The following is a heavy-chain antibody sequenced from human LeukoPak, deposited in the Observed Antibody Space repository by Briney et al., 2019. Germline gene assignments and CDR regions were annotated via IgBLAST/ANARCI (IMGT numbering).Heavy chain of an antibody. D-gene: IGHD1/OR15-1a*01. V-gene: IGHV4-39*01. Sequence: PSETLSLTCTVSGGSISSSSYYWGWIRQPPGKGLEWIGSIYYSGSTYYNPSLKSRVTISVDTSKNQFSLKLSSVTAADTAVYYCARRNSSGAFDYWGQGTLVTVSS. J-gene: IGHJ4*02. CDR1: GGSISSSSYY. CDR2: IYYSGST. CDR3: ARRNSSGAFDY.